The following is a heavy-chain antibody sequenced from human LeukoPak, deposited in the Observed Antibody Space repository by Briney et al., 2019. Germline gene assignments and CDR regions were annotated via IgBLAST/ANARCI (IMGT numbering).Heavy chain of an antibody. D-gene: IGHD6-6*01. V-gene: IGHV3-30*02. CDR1: GFTFSSYE. Sequence: PGGSLRLSCIASGFTFSSYEMNWVRQAPGKGLEWVAFIRYDGSNKYYADSVKGRFTISRDNSKNTLYLQMNSLRAEDTAVYYCAKDRVLSPYYFDYWGQGTLVTVSS. CDR2: IRYDGSNK. CDR3: AKDRVLSPYYFDY. J-gene: IGHJ4*02.